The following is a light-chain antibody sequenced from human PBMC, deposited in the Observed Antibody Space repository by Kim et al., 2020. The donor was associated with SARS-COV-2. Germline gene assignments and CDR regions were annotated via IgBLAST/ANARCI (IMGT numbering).Light chain of an antibody. CDR1: QSVSSN. Sequence: SPGESASLSSRASQSVSSNLAWYQQKPGQAPRLLIYGASTRATGIPARFSGSVSGTEFTLTISSLHSEDFAVYYCQQYNNWPPMYTFGQGTKLEI. CDR3: QQYNNWPPMYT. J-gene: IGKJ2*01. CDR2: GAS. V-gene: IGKV3-15*01.